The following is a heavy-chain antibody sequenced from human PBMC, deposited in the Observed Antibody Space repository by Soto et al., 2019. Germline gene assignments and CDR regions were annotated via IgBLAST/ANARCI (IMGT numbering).Heavy chain of an antibody. V-gene: IGHV3-21*01. J-gene: IGHJ3*02. D-gene: IGHD6-25*01. CDR3: ARGSSGAFDI. CDR2: ISSSSSYI. Sequence: ETLRLSCAASGFTFSSYSMNWVRQAPGKGLEWVSSISSSSSYIYYADSVKGRFTISRDNAKNSLYLQMNSLRAEDTAVYYCARGSSGAFDIWGQGTMVTVSS. CDR1: GFTFSSYS.